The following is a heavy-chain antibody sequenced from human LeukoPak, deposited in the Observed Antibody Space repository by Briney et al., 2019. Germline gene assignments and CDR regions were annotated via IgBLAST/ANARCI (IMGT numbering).Heavy chain of an antibody. CDR3: ARVAPLTGAFDI. Sequence: GGSLRLSCAASGFAFNTYAMSWVRQAPGKGLEWVSGISGSGGSTYYADSVKGRFTISRDNSKNTLYLQMNSLRAEDTAVYYCARVAPLTGAFDIWGQGTMVTVSS. J-gene: IGHJ3*02. D-gene: IGHD1-14*01. CDR2: ISGSGGST. CDR1: GFAFNTYA. V-gene: IGHV3-23*01.